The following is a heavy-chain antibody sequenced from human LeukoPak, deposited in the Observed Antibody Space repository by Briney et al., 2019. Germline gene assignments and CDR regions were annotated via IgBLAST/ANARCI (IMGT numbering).Heavy chain of an antibody. CDR3: AKGLFYGMDV. D-gene: IGHD3-22*01. V-gene: IGHV3-23*01. Sequence: GGSLRLSCAASGFAFTNSAMNWVRQAPGKGLEWVSGISGSDGGTNYADSVKGRFTISRDNSKNTLYLQMNSLRVEDTAVYYCAKGLFYGMDVWGQGTTVTVSS. CDR2: ISGSDGGT. CDR1: GFAFTNSA. J-gene: IGHJ6*02.